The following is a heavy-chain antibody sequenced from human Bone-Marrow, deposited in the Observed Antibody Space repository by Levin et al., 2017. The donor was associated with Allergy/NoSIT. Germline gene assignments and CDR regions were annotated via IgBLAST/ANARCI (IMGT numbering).Heavy chain of an antibody. D-gene: IGHD2-21*01. CDR1: GGTHSNYA. V-gene: IGHV1-69*06. CDR3: ARDIARSGSYFDY. CDR2: IIPIYDTT. Sequence: PKASVKVSCKASGGTHSNYAISWVRQAPGQGLEWMGSIIPIYDTTNYAQKFQGRVSITADKSSSTVYMELRSLTSDDTAVYYCARDIARSGSYFDYWGRGTLVTVSS. J-gene: IGHJ4*02.